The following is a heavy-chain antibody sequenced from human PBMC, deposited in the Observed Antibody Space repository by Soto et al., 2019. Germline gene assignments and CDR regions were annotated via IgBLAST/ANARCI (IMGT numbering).Heavy chain of an antibody. D-gene: IGHD3-3*01. CDR1: GYTFTSYG. CDR3: ARDYGNDFRSGYYGTNFDY. Sequence: ASVKVSCKASGYTFTSYGISWVRQAPGQGLEWMGWISAYNGNTNYAQKLQGRVTMTTDTSTSTAYMELRSLRSDDTAVYYCARDYGNDFRSGYYGTNFDYWGQGTLVTVSS. J-gene: IGHJ4*02. V-gene: IGHV1-18*01. CDR2: ISAYNGNT.